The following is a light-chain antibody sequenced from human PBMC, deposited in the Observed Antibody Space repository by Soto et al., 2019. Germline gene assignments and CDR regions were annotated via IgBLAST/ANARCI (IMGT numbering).Light chain of an antibody. Sequence: DIVMTQSPDSLAVSLGERATINCKSSQSVLYSSNNKNCLAWYQQKPGQPPQLLIYWASTRESRVPDRFSGSGSGTDFTLTIGSLQAEDVAVYYCQQYYSTPITCSQGTRLEIK. V-gene: IGKV4-1*01. CDR3: QQYYSTPIT. J-gene: IGKJ5*01. CDR2: WAS. CDR1: QSVLYSSNNKNC.